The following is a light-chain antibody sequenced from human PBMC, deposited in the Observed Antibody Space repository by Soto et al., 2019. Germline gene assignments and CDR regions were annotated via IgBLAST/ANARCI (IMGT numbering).Light chain of an antibody. Sequence: EIVLTQSPATLSLSPGERATLSCRASQSVSSYLAWYQQKPGQAPRLLIYDASNRATGFPARFSGSGSGTDFSLSFSCLEPEDFAVYYCQQRSNFITFGQGTRLEIK. J-gene: IGKJ5*01. V-gene: IGKV3-11*01. CDR1: QSVSSY. CDR3: QQRSNFIT. CDR2: DAS.